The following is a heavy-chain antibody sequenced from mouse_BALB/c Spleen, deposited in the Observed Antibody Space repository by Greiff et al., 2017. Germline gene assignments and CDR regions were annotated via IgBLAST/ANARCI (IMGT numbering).Heavy chain of an antibody. CDR2: IWSGGST. CDR3: ARNWDY. CDR1: GFSLTSYG. V-gene: IGHV2-2*02. Sequence: VKLQQSGPGLVQPSQCLSITCTVSGFSLTSYGVHWVRQSPGKGLEWLGVIWSGGSTDYNAAVISRLSISKDNAKSQVFFKMNSLQANDTAIYYCARNWDYWGQGTTLTVSS. J-gene: IGHJ2*01.